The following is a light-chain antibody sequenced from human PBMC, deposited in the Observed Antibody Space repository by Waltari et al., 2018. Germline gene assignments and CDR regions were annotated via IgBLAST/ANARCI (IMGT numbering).Light chain of an antibody. CDR1: SSAIGGYKY. CDR3: SSYTASNNLV. Sequence: QSALIQPPSASGSPGQSVTISCTGTSSAIGGYKYVSWYQQHPGKVPKLIIHEVSKRPPGVPDRFSGSKSDNTASLTVSGLQADDEADYYCSSYTASNNLVFGGGTKLTVL. J-gene: IGLJ2*01. CDR2: EVS. V-gene: IGLV2-8*01.